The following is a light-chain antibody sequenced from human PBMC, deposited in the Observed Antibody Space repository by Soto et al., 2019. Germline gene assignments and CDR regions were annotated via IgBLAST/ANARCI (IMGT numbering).Light chain of an antibody. CDR1: QSVSIL. Sequence: VVLTQSPATLSLSPGERATLSCRASQSVSILLAWYQLKGGQAPRLLIYDTSKSATGIPARLSGSGSGTDFSPTTSSRVPEEFSVYYCQQRCNWPPVFTFGPGTRLEIK. J-gene: IGKJ5*01. V-gene: IGKV3-11*01. CDR2: DTS. CDR3: QQRCNWPPVFT.